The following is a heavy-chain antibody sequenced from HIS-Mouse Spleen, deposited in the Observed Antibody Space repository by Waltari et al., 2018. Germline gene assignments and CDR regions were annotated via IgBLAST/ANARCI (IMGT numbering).Heavy chain of an antibody. CDR3: ARVYSSSWENWFDP. J-gene: IGHJ5*02. V-gene: IGHV1-2*02. D-gene: IGHD6-13*01. Sequence: QVQLVQSGAEVKKPGASVKVSCKASGYNFTGYYMHGVRQAPGQGLEWMGWINPNSGGTNYAQKFQGRVTMTRDTSISTAYMELSRLRSDDTAVYYCARVYSSSWENWFDPWGQGTLVTVSS. CDR1: GYNFTGYY. CDR2: INPNSGGT.